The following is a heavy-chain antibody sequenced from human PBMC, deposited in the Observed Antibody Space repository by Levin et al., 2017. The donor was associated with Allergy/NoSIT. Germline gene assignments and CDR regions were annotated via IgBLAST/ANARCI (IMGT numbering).Heavy chain of an antibody. V-gene: IGHV4-34*01. CDR2: INHSGST. CDR3: ARGERSSSWLRY. Sequence: GSLRLSCAVYGGSFSGYYWSWIRQPPGKGLEWIGEINHSGSTNYNPSLKSRVTISVDTSKNQFSLKLSSVTAADTAVYYCARGERSSSWLRYWGQGTLVTVSS. CDR1: GGSFSGYY. J-gene: IGHJ4*02. D-gene: IGHD6-13*01.